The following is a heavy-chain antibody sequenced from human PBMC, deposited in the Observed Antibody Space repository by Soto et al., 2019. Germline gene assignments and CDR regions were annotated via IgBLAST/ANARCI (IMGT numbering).Heavy chain of an antibody. V-gene: IGHV3-33*01. J-gene: IGHJ4*02. CDR3: AREKVGATDYFDY. Sequence: GGSLRLSCAASGFTFSSYGMHWVRQAPGKGLEWVAVIWYDGSNKYYADSVKGRFTTSRDNSKNTLYLQMNSLRAEDTAVYYCAREKVGATDYFDYWGQGTLVTVSS. CDR2: IWYDGSNK. CDR1: GFTFSSYG. D-gene: IGHD1-26*01.